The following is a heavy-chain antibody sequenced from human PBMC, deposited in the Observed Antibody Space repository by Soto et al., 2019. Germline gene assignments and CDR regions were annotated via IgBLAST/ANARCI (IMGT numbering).Heavy chain of an antibody. CDR1: QCTFTSYD. J-gene: IGHJ5*02. CDR2: IKTDSGDT. Sequence: ASVKVSCKASQCTFTSYDIYWVRQAPVQGREWMGWIKTDSGDTKYARNFQGRVTMTRDTSISTAYMELNNLKSDDTAVYFCARRSTNWLNEIKFDPSGPGTPVTVSS. CDR3: ARRSTNWLNEIKFDP. V-gene: IGHV1-2*02. D-gene: IGHD3-9*01.